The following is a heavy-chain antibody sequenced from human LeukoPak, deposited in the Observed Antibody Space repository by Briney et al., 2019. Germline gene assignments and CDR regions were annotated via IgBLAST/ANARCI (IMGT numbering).Heavy chain of an antibody. D-gene: IGHD3-10*01. CDR3: AREIGSGSYPFDY. Sequence: ASVKVSCKPSGYTFTSYVINWVRQAPGQGLEWMGWISAYNDNTNYAQKLQGRVTMTTDTSTSTAYMELRSLRSDDTAVYYCAREIGSGSYPFDYWGQGTLVTVSS. J-gene: IGHJ4*02. CDR1: GYTFTSYV. CDR2: ISAYNDNT. V-gene: IGHV1-18*01.